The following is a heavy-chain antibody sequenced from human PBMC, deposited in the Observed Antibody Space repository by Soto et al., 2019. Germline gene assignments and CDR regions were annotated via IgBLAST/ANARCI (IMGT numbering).Heavy chain of an antibody. CDR3: ARASVILWFGDPYPYYFDY. Sequence: SETLSLTCTVSGGSVSSGSYYWSWIRQPPGKGLEWIGSIYYSGSTYYNPSLKSRVTISVGTSKNQFSLKLSSVTAADTAVYYCARASVILWFGDPYPYYFDYWGQGTLVTVSS. CDR2: IYYSGST. CDR1: GGSVSSGSYY. V-gene: IGHV4-39*01. J-gene: IGHJ4*02. D-gene: IGHD3-10*01.